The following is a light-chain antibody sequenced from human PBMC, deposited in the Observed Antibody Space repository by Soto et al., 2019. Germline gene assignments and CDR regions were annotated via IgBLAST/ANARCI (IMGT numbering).Light chain of an antibody. V-gene: IGLV1-47*02. CDR2: SND. Sequence: QSVLTQPPSASGTPGQRVTISCSGSNSNVETNYVYWYQQVAGTAPKLLIYSNDQRPSGVPDRFSASKSGTSASLDISGLRSEDEADYYCSANDDSLGGPVFGGGTQLTV. CDR3: SANDDSLGGPV. J-gene: IGLJ2*01. CDR1: NSNVETNY.